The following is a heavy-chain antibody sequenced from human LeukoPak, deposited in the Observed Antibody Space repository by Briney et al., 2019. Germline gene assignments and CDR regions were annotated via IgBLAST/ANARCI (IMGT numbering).Heavy chain of an antibody. J-gene: IGHJ6*03. CDR3: ARDRGSEYCSSTSCYHYYYYMDV. V-gene: IGHV1-2*02. D-gene: IGHD2-2*01. CDR2: INPNSGGT. CDR1: GYTFTGYY. Sequence: ASVKVSCKASGYTFTGYYMHWVRQAPGQGLEWMGWINPNSGGTNYAQEFQGRVTMTRDTSISTAYMELTRLRSDDTAVYYCARDRGSEYCSSTSCYHYYYYMDVWGKGTTVTVSS.